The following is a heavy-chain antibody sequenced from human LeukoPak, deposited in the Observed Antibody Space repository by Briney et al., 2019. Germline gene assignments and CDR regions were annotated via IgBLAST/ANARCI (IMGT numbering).Heavy chain of an antibody. J-gene: IGHJ2*01. D-gene: IGHD3-16*01. Sequence: SVKVSCKASGGTFSSYAISWVRQAPGQGLEWMGGIIPFFGTANYAQKFQGRVTITADESTNTAYMELSSLRSEDTALYYCARHYLGAYQWYFDLWGRGTLVTVSS. CDR2: IIPFFGTA. CDR1: GGTFSSYA. CDR3: ARHYLGAYQWYFDL. V-gene: IGHV1-69*13.